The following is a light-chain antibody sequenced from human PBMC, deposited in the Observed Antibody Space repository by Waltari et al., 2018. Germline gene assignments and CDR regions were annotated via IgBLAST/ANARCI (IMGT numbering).Light chain of an antibody. CDR1: QSLNNNY. CDR2: GAS. V-gene: IGKV3-20*01. Sequence: EIVLTQSPGTLSLSPGESATLSCRASQSLNNNYLAWYQQKPGQAPRLLIYGASSRATGIPDRFSCSGSGTDFTLTISRLEPEDFAVYYCHQYENSPFTFGQGTRLEIK. J-gene: IGKJ5*01. CDR3: HQYENSPFT.